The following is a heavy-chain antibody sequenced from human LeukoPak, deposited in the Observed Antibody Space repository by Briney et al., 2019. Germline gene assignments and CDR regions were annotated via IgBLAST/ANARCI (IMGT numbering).Heavy chain of an antibody. J-gene: IGHJ4*02. CDR2: IFHNGNT. CDR3: ARADGSGLTFDY. V-gene: IGHV4-38-2*02. D-gene: IGHD3-10*01. Sequence: SETLSLTCTVSGYSISSDYYWGWIRQPPGKGLEWIGNIFHNGNTYYNPSLKSRVTMSIDTSKKQFSLKLSSVTAADTAVYYCARADGSGLTFDYWGQGTLVTVSS. CDR1: GYSISSDYY.